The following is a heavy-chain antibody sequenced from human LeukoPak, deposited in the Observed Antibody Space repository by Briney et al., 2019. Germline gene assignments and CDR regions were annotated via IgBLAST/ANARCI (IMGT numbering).Heavy chain of an antibody. CDR3: ARGSGRLAQEDYYHGMDV. D-gene: IGHD3-10*01. V-gene: IGHV4-31*03. CDR1: GGSISSGGYY. Sequence: SETLSLTCTVSGGSISSGGYYWSWIRQHPGKGLEWIGYIYYSGSTYYNPSLKSRVTISVDTSKNQFSLKLSSVTAADTAVYYCARGSGRLAQEDYYHGMDVWGQGTTVTVSS. CDR2: IYYSGST. J-gene: IGHJ6*02.